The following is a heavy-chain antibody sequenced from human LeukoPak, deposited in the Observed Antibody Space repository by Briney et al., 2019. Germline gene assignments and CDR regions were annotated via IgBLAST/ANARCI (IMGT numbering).Heavy chain of an antibody. D-gene: IGHD6-19*01. CDR1: GYTFTGYY. J-gene: IGHJ5*02. V-gene: IGHV1-2*02. CDR2: INPNSGGT. CDR3: ARVPVAGTMWFDP. Sequence: ASVKVSCKASGYTFTGYYMHWVRQAPGQGLEWMGWINPNSGGTNYAQKFQGRVTMTRDTSISTAYMELSGLRSDDTAVYYCARVPVAGTMWFDPWGQGTLVTVSS.